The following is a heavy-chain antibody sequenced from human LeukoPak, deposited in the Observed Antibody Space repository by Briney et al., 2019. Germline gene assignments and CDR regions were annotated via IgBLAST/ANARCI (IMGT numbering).Heavy chain of an antibody. J-gene: IGHJ3*02. CDR2: INPNSGDT. CDR1: AYTFTFYY. Sequence: ASVKVSCKSSAYTFTFYYIHMVRQAPGPGLEWVGWINPNSGDTHSEQNFQGRVTMTRDTSISTASMDLSRLRSDDTAVYYCARAPKNDAYDIWGRGTMVTVSS. CDR3: ARAPKNDAYDI. V-gene: IGHV1-2*02.